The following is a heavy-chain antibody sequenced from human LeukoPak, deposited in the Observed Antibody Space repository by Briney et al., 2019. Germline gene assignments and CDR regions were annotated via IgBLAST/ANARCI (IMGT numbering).Heavy chain of an antibody. CDR2: IKQDGSET. D-gene: IGHD5-12*01. J-gene: IGHJ4*02. Sequence: GGSLRLSCAASEFTFSGYWMSWFRQAPGKGLEWVATIKQDGSETDYVDSVKGRFTISRDHDKSSLYLQMNSLRIEETAVYYRARAQWRRPDYWGQGTLVTVSS. CDR1: EFTFSGYW. V-gene: IGHV3-7*02. CDR3: ARAQWRRPDY.